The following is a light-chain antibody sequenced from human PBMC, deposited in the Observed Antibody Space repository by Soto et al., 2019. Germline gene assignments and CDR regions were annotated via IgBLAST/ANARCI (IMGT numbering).Light chain of an antibody. CDR2: EVT. V-gene: IGLV2-23*02. Sequence: QSVLTQPASVSGSPGPSITISCTGASRELESYDLVSWYQQHPGKAPKTLIDEVTKRPSGVSKRFSGSKSGNTASLTISGLQPEDEADYYCCSYVGNDFFYVFGTGTKVTVL. J-gene: IGLJ1*01. CDR1: SRELESYDL. CDR3: CSYVGNDFFYV.